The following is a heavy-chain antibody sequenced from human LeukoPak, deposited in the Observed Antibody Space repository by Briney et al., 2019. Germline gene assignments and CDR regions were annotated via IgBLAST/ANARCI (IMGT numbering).Heavy chain of an antibody. CDR2: INHSGTT. J-gene: IGHJ4*02. D-gene: IGHD6-19*01. V-gene: IGHV4-34*01. CDR1: GGSFSGHY. Sequence: SETLSLTCAVYGGSFSGHYWSWIRQPPGKGLEWIGEINHSGTTNYNPSLKSRVIMSVDTSKNQFSLKLSSMTAADTAVYYCARAQGAVATDYWGQGTLVTVSS. CDR3: ARAQGAVATDY.